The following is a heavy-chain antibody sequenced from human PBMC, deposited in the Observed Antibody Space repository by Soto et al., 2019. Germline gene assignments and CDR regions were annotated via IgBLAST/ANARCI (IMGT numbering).Heavy chain of an antibody. V-gene: IGHV3-30-3*01. CDR2: ISSDGSNK. CDR1: GFTFSSYA. D-gene: IGHD2-2*01. J-gene: IGHJ6*02. Sequence: QVQLVESGGGVVQPGRSLRLSCAASGFTFSSYAMHWVRQAPGKGLDCVAVISSDGSNKYYADSVKGSFTISRDNSKNTQSLQMNSLRAEDTAVYYCASNPESDIVLVTAATYYYYGMSVWRQGNTVTVSS. CDR3: ASNPESDIVLVTAATYYYYGMSV.